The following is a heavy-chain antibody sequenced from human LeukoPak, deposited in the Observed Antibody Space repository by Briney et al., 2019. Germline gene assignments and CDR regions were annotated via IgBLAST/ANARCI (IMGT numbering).Heavy chain of an antibody. V-gene: IGHV4-30-2*01. CDR2: IYHSGST. Sequence: PSQTLSLTCAVSGGSISSGGYSWSWIRQPPGKGLEWIGYIYHSGSTYYNPSLKSRVTISVDTSKNQFSLKLSSVTAADTAVYYCARVTSGYYIDYWGQGTLVTVSS. CDR3: ARVTSGYYIDY. D-gene: IGHD3-3*01. J-gene: IGHJ4*02. CDR1: GGSISSGGYS.